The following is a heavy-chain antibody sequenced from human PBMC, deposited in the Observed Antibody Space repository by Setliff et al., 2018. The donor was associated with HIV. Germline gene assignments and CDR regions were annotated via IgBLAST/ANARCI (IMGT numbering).Heavy chain of an antibody. V-gene: IGHV4-30-4*08. CDR2: IYYSGST. CDR1: GGSISSGDYY. J-gene: IGHJ4*02. D-gene: IGHD6-19*01. Sequence: SETLSLTCTVSGGSISSGDYYWSWIRQPPGKGLEWIGYIYYSGSTYYNPSLKSRVTISVDTSKNQFSLKLSSVTAADTAVYYCARAKEGYGGWHYFDYWAQGTLVTVSS. CDR3: ARAKEGYGGWHYFDY.